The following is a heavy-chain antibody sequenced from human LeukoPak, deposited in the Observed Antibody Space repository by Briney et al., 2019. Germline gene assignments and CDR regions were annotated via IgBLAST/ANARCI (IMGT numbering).Heavy chain of an antibody. CDR3: ATWAFYHGLDV. D-gene: IGHD1-26*01. Sequence: GGSLRLSCTASGFNFDEYAMHWVRQRPGKGLEWVAVISADGTTDHADSVKGRFTVSRDNSKESLFLQMSSLRDEDTALYYCATWAFYHGLDVWGQGTTVTVSS. CDR1: GFNFDEYA. J-gene: IGHJ6*02. V-gene: IGHV3-43*02. CDR2: ISADGTT.